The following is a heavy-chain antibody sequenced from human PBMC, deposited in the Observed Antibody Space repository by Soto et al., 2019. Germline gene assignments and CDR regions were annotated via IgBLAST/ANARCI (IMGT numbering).Heavy chain of an antibody. CDR3: ARDVRPTFLPSYSSTIRAPPSFDP. D-gene: IGHD6-13*01. J-gene: IGHJ5*02. Sequence: GGSLRLSCAASGFTFSSYAMHWVRQAPGKGLEWVAVISYDGSNKYYADSVKGRFTISRDNSKNTLYLQMNSLRAEDTAVYYCARDVRPTFLPSYSSTIRAPPSFDPWGQGTLGTSPQ. CDR2: ISYDGSNK. CDR1: GFTFSSYA. V-gene: IGHV3-30-3*01.